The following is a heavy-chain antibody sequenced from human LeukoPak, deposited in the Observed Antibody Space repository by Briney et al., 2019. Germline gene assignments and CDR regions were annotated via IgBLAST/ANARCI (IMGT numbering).Heavy chain of an antibody. CDR2: VLYTGGN. V-gene: IGHV4-39*01. D-gene: IGHD2-15*01. CDR3: ARRIVLVAAGNDVLDS. J-gene: IGHJ4*02. Sequence: PSEPLSLTCTDSGGSVRGDGYFWAWIRHPPGKGLELIGIVLYTGGNYYNPSLKSRVTISVDTSRNQFSLHVNSVTAADTAVYFCARRIVLVAAGNDVLDSWGQGTLVTVSS. CDR1: GGSVRGDGYF.